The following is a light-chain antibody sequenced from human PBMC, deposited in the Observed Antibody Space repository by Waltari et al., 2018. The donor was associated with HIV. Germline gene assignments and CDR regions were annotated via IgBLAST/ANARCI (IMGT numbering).Light chain of an antibody. V-gene: IGKV1-39*01. J-gene: IGKJ4*01. Sequence: DILMTQSPASLSASLGDRVTMTCRSSHDVATYVSWYQQRPGKPPSLLIFSASTLHMGVPSRFTGAGSGRLFPLTINRLQPEDFASYFCQQASALPLTFGGGTNV. CDR3: QQASALPLT. CDR1: HDVATY. CDR2: SAS.